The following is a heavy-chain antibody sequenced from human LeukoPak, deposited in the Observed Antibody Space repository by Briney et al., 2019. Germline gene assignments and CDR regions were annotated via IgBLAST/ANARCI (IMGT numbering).Heavy chain of an antibody. V-gene: IGHV1-69*13. D-gene: IGHD5-18*01. CDR3: ARESRGYRYGYYYYYDMDV. CDR2: IIPIFGTA. Sequence: SVKVSCKASGGTFSSYAISWVRQAPGQGLEWMGGIIPIFGTANYAQKFQGRVTITADESTSTAYMELRSLRSDDTAVYYCARESRGYRYGYYYYYDMDVWGQGTTVTVSS. CDR1: GGTFSSYA. J-gene: IGHJ6*02.